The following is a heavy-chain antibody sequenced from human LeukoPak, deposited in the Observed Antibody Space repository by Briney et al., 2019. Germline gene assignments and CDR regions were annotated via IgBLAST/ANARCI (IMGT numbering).Heavy chain of an antibody. J-gene: IGHJ4*02. V-gene: IGHV3-48*03. CDR3: ARDQRYCSSTSCYSGSSRGDY. Sequence: PGGSLRLSCAASGFTFSSYEMNWVRQAPGKGLEWVSYISSSGSTIYYADSVKGRFTISRDNAKNSLYLQMNSLRAEDTAVYYCARDQRYCSSTSCYSGSSRGDYWGQGTLVTVSS. CDR1: GFTFSSYE. CDR2: ISSSGSTI. D-gene: IGHD2-2*02.